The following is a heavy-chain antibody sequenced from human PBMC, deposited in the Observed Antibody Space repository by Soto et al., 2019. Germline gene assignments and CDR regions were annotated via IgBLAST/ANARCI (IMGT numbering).Heavy chain of an antibody. CDR1: GGTFSRYA. J-gene: IGHJ1*01. CDR2: IIPMFGTS. D-gene: IGHD4-17*01. CDR3: ARGPVTREYFQY. Sequence: QVQLIQSGAEVKKPGSSVKVSCKASGGTFSRYAITWVRQAPGQGLEWMGGIIPMFGTSNYAQKFQGRVTITADESTSTAYMELSSLRSEDTAVYFCARGPVTREYFQYWGQGTLVTVSS. V-gene: IGHV1-69*01.